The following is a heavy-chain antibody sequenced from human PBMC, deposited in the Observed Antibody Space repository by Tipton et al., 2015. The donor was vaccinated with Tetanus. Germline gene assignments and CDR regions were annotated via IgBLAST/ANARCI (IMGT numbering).Heavy chain of an antibody. CDR1: GFRFDTYA. V-gene: IGHV3-9*01. D-gene: IGHD6-19*01. CDR3: AKDISSGWSGGVH. J-gene: IGHJ4*02. Sequence: SLRLSCAASGFRFDTYAMFWVRQVPGKGLEWVSGITWNSGYIGYADSVKGRFTTSRDNTKNSLFLQLNNLRVEDTALYYCAKDISSGWSGGVHWGWGTLVTVSS. CDR2: ITWNSGYI.